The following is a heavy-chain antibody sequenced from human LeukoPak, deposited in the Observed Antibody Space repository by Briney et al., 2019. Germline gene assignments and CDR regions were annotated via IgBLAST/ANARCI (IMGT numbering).Heavy chain of an antibody. D-gene: IGHD3-10*01. CDR1: GYTFSSYD. J-gene: IGHJ5*02. CDR3: ARVKRFPTVWFDP. V-gene: IGHV1-8*01. CDR2: MNPNSGST. Sequence: ASVKVSCKASGYTFSSYDINWVRQAAGQGLEWMGWMNPNSGSTAYAQKFQGRDTMTRDTSITTAFMELSSLRSDDTAIYYCARVKRFPTVWFDPWGQGTLVTVSS.